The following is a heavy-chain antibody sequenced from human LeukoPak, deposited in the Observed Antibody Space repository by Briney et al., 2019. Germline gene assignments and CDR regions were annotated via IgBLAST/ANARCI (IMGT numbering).Heavy chain of an antibody. CDR1: GYTFTSYG. D-gene: IGHD1-20*01. J-gene: IGHJ4*02. Sequence: GASVKVSCKASGYTFTSYGISWVRQAPGQGLEWMGWISAYNGNTNYAQKLQGRVTMTTDTSTSTAYMELRSLRSDDTAVYYCARGDLITGTLGVYFDYWGQGTLVTVSS. CDR2: ISAYNGNT. V-gene: IGHV1-18*01. CDR3: ARGDLITGTLGVYFDY.